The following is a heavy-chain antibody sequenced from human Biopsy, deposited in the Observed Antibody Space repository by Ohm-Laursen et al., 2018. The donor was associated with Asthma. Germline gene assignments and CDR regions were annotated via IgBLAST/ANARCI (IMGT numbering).Heavy chain of an antibody. CDR1: GVSIRSYY. CDR2: IHYSGST. D-gene: IGHD2-15*01. J-gene: IGHJ4*02. CDR3: AGFCSGGNCPDH. V-gene: IGHV4-59*07. Sequence: SDTLSLTCAVSGVSIRSYYWTWNRPPPGKGLEWIGNIHYSGSTYSNPSLKSRVTISVDTSKKQISLRLSSVIAADTAVYYCAGFCSGGNCPDHWGQGTLVTVSS.